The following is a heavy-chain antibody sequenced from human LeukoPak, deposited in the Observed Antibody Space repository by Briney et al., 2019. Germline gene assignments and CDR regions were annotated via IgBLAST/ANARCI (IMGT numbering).Heavy chain of an antibody. Sequence: GASVKVSCKASGGTFSSYAISWVRQAPGQGLEWMGRIIPILGIANYAQKFQGRVTITADKSTSTAYMELSSLRSEDTAVYYCARETSLAAAGTGKGTQFDYWGQGTLVTVSS. V-gene: IGHV1-69*04. CDR2: IIPILGIA. J-gene: IGHJ4*02. CDR1: GGTFSSYA. D-gene: IGHD6-13*01. CDR3: ARETSLAAAGTGKGTQFDY.